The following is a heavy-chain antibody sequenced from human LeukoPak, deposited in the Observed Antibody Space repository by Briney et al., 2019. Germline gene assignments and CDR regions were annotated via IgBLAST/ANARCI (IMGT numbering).Heavy chain of an antibody. V-gene: IGHV3-48*03. J-gene: IGHJ4*02. CDR1: GFTFSSYE. D-gene: IGHD6-13*01. CDR2: ISSSGSTI. Sequence: GGSLRLSCAASGFTFSSYEMNWVRQAPGKGLEWVSYISSSGSTIYYADSVKGRFTISRDNGKNSPYLQMNSLRAEDTAVYYCARESATGNYWGQGTLVTVSS. CDR3: ARESATGNY.